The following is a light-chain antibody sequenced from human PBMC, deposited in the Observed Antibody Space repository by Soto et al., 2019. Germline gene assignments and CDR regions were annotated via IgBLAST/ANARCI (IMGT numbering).Light chain of an antibody. CDR1: SSDVGGYNY. CDR3: SSYTSSTLGV. Sequence: QSALTQPASVSGSPGQSITISCTGTSSDVGGYNYVSWYQQHPGKAPKLMIYDVSNRPSGVSNRFSGPKSGNTASLTISGLQAEDEADYYCSSYTSSTLGVFGGGTKLTVL. J-gene: IGLJ2*01. V-gene: IGLV2-14*01. CDR2: DVS.